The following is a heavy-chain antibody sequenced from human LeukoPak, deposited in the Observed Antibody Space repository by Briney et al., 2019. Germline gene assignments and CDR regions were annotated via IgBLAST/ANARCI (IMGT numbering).Heavy chain of an antibody. V-gene: IGHV4-30-4*01. J-gene: IGHJ4*02. CDR2: IYYSGST. CDR1: GGSISSGDYY. D-gene: IGHD2-15*01. Sequence: SETLSLTCTVSGGSISSGDYYWSWIRQPPGTGLEWIGYIYYSGSTYYNPSLKSRVTISVDTSKNQFSLKLSSVTAADTAVYYCARYCSGGSCYFNRHSLEVYYFDYWGQGTLVTVSS. CDR3: ARYCSGGSCYFNRHSLEVYYFDY.